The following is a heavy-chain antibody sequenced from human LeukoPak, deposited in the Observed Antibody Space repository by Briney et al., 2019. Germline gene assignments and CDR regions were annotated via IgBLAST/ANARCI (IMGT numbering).Heavy chain of an antibody. D-gene: IGHD3-9*01. CDR2: INHSGST. J-gene: IGHJ4*02. V-gene: IGHV4-34*01. CDR3: ARRVLRYFDWSL. Sequence: SETLSLTCAVYGGSFSGYYWSWIHQPPGKGLEWIGEINHSGSTNYNPSLKSRVTISVDTSKNQFSLKLSSVTAADTAVYYCARRVLRYFDWSLWGQGTLVTVSS. CDR1: GGSFSGYY.